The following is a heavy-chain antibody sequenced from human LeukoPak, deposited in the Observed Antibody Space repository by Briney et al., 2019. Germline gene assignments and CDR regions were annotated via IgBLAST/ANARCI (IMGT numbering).Heavy chain of an antibody. V-gene: IGHV3-33*06. CDR3: AKDFRGAVTAITGFDY. D-gene: IGHD2-21*02. J-gene: IGHJ4*02. CDR1: GFTFSSYG. CDR2: IWYDGSNK. Sequence: GRSLRLSCAASGFTFSSYGMHWVRQAPGKGLEWVAIIWYDGSNKYYADSVKGRFTISRDNSKNTLYLQMNSLRAEDTAVYYCAKDFRGAVTAITGFDYWGQGTLVTVSS.